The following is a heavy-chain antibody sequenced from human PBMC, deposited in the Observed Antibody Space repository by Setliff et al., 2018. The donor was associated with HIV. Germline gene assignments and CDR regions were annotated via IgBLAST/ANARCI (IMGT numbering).Heavy chain of an antibody. CDR3: VNGGSGGQFDY. J-gene: IGHJ4*02. CDR2: INLVTGKT. D-gene: IGHD3-16*01. V-gene: IGHV1-3*01. Sequence: ASVKVSCKPSGYTFSSSHDLXXVRQVPGQGLEWMGWINLVTGKTVYLQKFQGRATIIRDTSARTASTAYMEMSSLSSEDTAVYYCVNGGSGGQFDYWGQGTLVTVSS. CDR1: GYTFSSSHD.